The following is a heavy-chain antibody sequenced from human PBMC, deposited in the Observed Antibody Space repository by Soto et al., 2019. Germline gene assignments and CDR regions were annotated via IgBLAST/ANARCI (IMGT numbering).Heavy chain of an antibody. Sequence: GGSLRLSCAASGFTFSSYAMSWVRQAPGKGLEWVSAISGSGGSTYYADSVKGRFTISRDNSKNTLYLQMNSLRAEDTAVYYCAKHSGYCSGGSCYLVPDYYYYGMDVWGQGTTVTVSS. CDR2: ISGSGGST. CDR1: GFTFSSYA. D-gene: IGHD2-15*01. V-gene: IGHV3-23*01. J-gene: IGHJ6*02. CDR3: AKHSGYCSGGSCYLVPDYYYYGMDV.